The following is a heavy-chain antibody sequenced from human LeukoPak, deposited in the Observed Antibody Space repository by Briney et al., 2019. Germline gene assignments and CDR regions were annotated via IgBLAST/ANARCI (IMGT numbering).Heavy chain of an antibody. Sequence: GGSLRLSCAASGFTFSSYWMHWVRQAPGKGLVWVSRINSDGSSTSYADSVKGRFTISRDNAKNTLYLQLNSLRAEDTAVYYCARVGSYRSSTSCSPPFRYYYYMDVWGKGTTVTVSS. J-gene: IGHJ6*03. D-gene: IGHD2-2*01. CDR3: ARVGSYRSSTSCSPPFRYYYYMDV. CDR2: INSDGSST. CDR1: GFTFSSYW. V-gene: IGHV3-74*01.